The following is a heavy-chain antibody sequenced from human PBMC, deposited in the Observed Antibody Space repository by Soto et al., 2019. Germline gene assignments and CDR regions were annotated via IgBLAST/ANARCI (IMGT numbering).Heavy chain of an antibody. J-gene: IGHJ6*02. CDR2: IYPGDSDT. V-gene: IGHV5-51*01. CDR1: GYSFTSYW. CDR3: ARLLDYYGSGSYYRRIYYYYGMDV. D-gene: IGHD3-10*01. Sequence: GESLKISCKGSGYSFTSYWIGWVRQMPGKGLEWMGIIYPGDSDTRYSPSFQGQVTISADKSISTAYLQWSSLKASDTAMYYCARLLDYYGSGSYYRRIYYYYGMDVWGQGTTVTVSS.